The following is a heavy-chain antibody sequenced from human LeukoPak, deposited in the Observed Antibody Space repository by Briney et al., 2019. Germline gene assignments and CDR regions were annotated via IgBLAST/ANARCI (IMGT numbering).Heavy chain of an antibody. CDR1: GGSISSSSYY. D-gene: IGHD3-10*01. J-gene: IGHJ6*03. Sequence: SETLSLTCTVSGGSISSSSYYWGWIRQPPGKGLEWIGSIYYSGSTYYNPSLKSRVTISVDTSKNQFSLKLSSVTAADTAVYYCARVWETYYYGSGSFYYMDVWGKGTTVTISS. CDR3: ARVWETYYYGSGSFYYMDV. CDR2: IYYSGST. V-gene: IGHV4-39*01.